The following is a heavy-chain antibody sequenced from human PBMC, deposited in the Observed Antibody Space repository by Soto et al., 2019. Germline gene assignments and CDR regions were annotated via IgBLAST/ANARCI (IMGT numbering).Heavy chain of an antibody. J-gene: IGHJ3*02. D-gene: IGHD6-19*01. Sequence: QVQLQESGPGLVKPSETLSLTCTVSGGSISSDYWSWIRQPPGKGLEWIGYIYYSGSTNYNPSLKSRVPISVDTSKTQFSLKLSSVTAADTAVYYCARQQWLVLNAFDIWGQGTMVTVSS. CDR1: GGSISSDY. V-gene: IGHV4-59*01. CDR2: IYYSGST. CDR3: ARQQWLVLNAFDI.